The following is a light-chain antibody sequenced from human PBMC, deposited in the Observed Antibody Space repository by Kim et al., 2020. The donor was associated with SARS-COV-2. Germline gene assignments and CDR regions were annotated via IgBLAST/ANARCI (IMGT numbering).Light chain of an antibody. CDR3: QAWDSSTAV. V-gene: IGLV3-1*01. J-gene: IGLJ2*01. CDR1: KLGDKY. Sequence: VSPGQTASITCSGDKLGDKYACWYQQKPGQSPVLVIYQDSKRPSGIPGRFSGSNSGNTATLTISGTQAMDEADYYCQAWDSSTAVFGGGTQLTVL. CDR2: QDS.